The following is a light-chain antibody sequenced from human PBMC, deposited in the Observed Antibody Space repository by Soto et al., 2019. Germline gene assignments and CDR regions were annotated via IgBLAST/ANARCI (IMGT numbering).Light chain of an antibody. J-gene: IGLJ3*02. CDR1: SSDLGNYNY. V-gene: IGLV2-14*01. CDR2: EVS. Sequence: QSALTQPASVSGPPGQSITISCTGTSSDLGNYNYVSWYQQHPGKVPKLMIYEVSNRPSGISNRFSGSKSANTASLTISGLQAEDEADYYCSSCTSSYFWVFGEGTKLTVL. CDR3: SSCTSSYFWV.